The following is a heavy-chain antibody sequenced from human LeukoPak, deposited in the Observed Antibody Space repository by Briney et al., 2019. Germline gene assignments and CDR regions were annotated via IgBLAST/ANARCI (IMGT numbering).Heavy chain of an antibody. J-gene: IGHJ6*03. CDR3: ARVGGQRGYSGMGRYYYYYMDV. V-gene: IGHV4-59*01. Sequence: SETLSLTCTVSGGSISSYYWSWIRQSPGKGLEWIGYIYYSGSTNYNPSLKSRVTISVDTSKNQFSLKLSSVTAADTAVYYCARVGGQRGYSGMGRYYYYYMDVWGKGTTVTVSS. CDR1: GGSISSYY. CDR2: IYYSGST. D-gene: IGHD5-12*01.